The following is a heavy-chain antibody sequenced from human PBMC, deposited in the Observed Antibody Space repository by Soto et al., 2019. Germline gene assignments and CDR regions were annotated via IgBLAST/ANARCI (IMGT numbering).Heavy chain of an antibody. CDR1: GGSISSGDYY. Sequence: QVQLQESGPGLVKPSQTLSLTCTVSGGSISSGDYYWSWIRQPPGKGLEWIGYIYYSGSTYYNPSLKSRVTISVDTSKNQFSLKLSSVTAADTAVYYCARDIVVARGAYYFDYWGQGTLVTVSS. V-gene: IGHV4-30-4*01. J-gene: IGHJ4*02. D-gene: IGHD2-15*01. CDR3: ARDIVVARGAYYFDY. CDR2: IYYSGST.